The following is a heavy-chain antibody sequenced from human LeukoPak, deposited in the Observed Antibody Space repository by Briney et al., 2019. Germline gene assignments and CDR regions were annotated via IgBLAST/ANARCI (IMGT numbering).Heavy chain of an antibody. CDR3: ARVDYGDYDLDY. CDR1: GGSISSYY. D-gene: IGHD4-17*01. J-gene: IGHJ4*02. Sequence: SETLSLTCTVSGGSISSYYWSWIRQPPGKGLEWIGYIYYSGSTYYNPSLKSRVTISVDTSKNQFSLKLSSVTAADTAVYYCARVDYGDYDLDYWGQGTLVTVSS. CDR2: IYYSGST. V-gene: IGHV4-30-4*01.